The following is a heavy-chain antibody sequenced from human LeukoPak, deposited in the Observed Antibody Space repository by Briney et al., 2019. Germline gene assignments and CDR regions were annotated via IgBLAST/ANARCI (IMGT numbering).Heavy chain of an antibody. V-gene: IGHV4-61*02. J-gene: IGHJ4*02. Sequence: PSETLSLTCTVSGGSISSGSYYWSWIRQPAGKGLEWIGRIYTSGSTNYNPSLKSRVTMSVDTSKNQFSLKLSSVTAADTAVYYCARDSGYYDSSGYYYWGQGTLVTVSS. CDR3: ARDSGYYDSSGYYY. CDR2: IYTSGST. CDR1: GGSISSGSYY. D-gene: IGHD3-22*01.